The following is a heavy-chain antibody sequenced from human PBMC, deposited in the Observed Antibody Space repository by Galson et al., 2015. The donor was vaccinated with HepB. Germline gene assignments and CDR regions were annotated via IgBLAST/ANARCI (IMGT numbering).Heavy chain of an antibody. CDR1: GFIFTNYA. CDR2: FSGSGDST. V-gene: IGHV3-23*01. Sequence: SLRLSCAASGFIFTNYAMSWVRQAPGKGLEWVSGFSGSGDSTDYADSVKGRFTVSRDNAKNTMYLQMNSLTAEDSAVYYCARDGGGLAVWGQGTTVTVSS. D-gene: IGHD3-16*01. J-gene: IGHJ6*02. CDR3: ARDGGGLAV.